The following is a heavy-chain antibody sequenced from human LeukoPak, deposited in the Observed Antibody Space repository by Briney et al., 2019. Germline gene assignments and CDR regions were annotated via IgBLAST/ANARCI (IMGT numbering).Heavy chain of an antibody. CDR2: IFHNGYT. CDR3: ARDKEFRGGSYSPSYFDY. V-gene: IGHV4-59*12. D-gene: IGHD1-26*01. CDR1: GGSFSSYY. J-gene: IGHJ4*02. Sequence: SETLSLTCTVSGGSFSSYYWSWIRQPPGKGPEWIGYIFHNGYTDYNPSLKSRVTISVDTSRNQFSLKLSSVTAADTAVYYCARDKEFRGGSYSPSYFDYWGQGTLVTVSS.